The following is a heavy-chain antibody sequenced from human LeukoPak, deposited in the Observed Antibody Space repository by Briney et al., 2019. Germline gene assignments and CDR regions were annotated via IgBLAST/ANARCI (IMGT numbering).Heavy chain of an antibody. CDR2: TSTSGGSA. V-gene: IGHV3-23*01. CDR3: ARPGGSGQHYFDY. CDR1: GFTFSSYA. J-gene: IGHJ4*02. Sequence: PGGSLRLSCAASGFTFSSYAMSWVRQAPGKGLEWVSATSTSGGSAYYADSVKGRFTISRDNSKNTLYLQMNSLRPEDTAVYYCARPGGSGQHYFDYWGQGTLVTVSS. D-gene: IGHD6-19*01.